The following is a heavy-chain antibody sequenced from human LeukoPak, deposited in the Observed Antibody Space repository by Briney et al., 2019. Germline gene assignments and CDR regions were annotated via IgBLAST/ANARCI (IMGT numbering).Heavy chain of an antibody. V-gene: IGHV3-7*01. J-gene: IGHJ5*02. Sequence: GGSLRLSCAASGFTLSSYAMNWVRQAPGKGLEWVANIKQDGSEKYYVDSVKGRFTISRDNAKNSLYLQMNSLRAEDTAVYYCAREAVISSLPLFWFDPWGQGTLVTVSS. CDR1: GFTLSSYA. D-gene: IGHD2-2*01. CDR2: IKQDGSEK. CDR3: AREAVISSLPLFWFDP.